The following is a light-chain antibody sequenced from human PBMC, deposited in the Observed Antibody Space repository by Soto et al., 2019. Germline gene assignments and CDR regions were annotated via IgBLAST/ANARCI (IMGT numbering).Light chain of an antibody. CDR1: SSDVGGYNY. Sequence: QSALTQPPSASGSPGQSVTISCTGTSSDVGGYNYVSWYQQHPGKAPKLMIYEVSKRPSGVPDRFSGSKSGNTASLTVSGLQTEDEADYYCSSYAGNNKLVFGGGTKLTV. V-gene: IGLV2-8*01. J-gene: IGLJ2*01. CDR2: EVS. CDR3: SSYAGNNKLV.